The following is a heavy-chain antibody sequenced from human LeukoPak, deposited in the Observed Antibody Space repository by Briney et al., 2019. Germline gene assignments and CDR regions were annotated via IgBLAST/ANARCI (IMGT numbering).Heavy chain of an antibody. CDR2: INPNSGGT. V-gene: IGHV1-2*02. D-gene: IGHD5-12*01. J-gene: IGHJ4*02. CDR1: GYTFTGYY. CDR3: ARDRSTKRYIVAATLKY. Sequence: GASVTVSCKASGYTFTGYYMHWVGQAPGQGLEWMGWINPNSGGTNYAQKFQGRVTMTRDTSISTAYMELSRLRSDDTAVYYCARDRSTKRYIVAATLKYWGQGTLVTVSS.